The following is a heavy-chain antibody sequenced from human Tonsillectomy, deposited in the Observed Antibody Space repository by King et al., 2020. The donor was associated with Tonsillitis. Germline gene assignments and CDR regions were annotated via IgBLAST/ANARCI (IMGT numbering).Heavy chain of an antibody. J-gene: IGHJ4*02. V-gene: IGHV4-61*08. Sequence: VQLQESGPGLVKPSETLSLTCTVSGGSVSSAGYNWSWIRQPPGKGLEWIGYIYYSGSTNYNPSLKSRVTISVDTSKNQFSLKLSSVTAADTAVYYCARDLYSSGWYYFDYWGQGTLVTVSS. D-gene: IGHD6-19*01. CDR3: ARDLYSSGWYYFDY. CDR2: IYYSGST. CDR1: GGSVSSAGYN.